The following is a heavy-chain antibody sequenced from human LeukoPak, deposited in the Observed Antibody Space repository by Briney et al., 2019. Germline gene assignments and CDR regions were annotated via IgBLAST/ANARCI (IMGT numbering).Heavy chain of an antibody. D-gene: IGHD2-15*01. J-gene: IGHJ6*03. V-gene: IGHV3-53*01. CDR3: ARAPYCSGGSCPPNYYYYMDV. CDR1: GFTVSSNY. Sequence: GWSLRLSCSASGFTVSSNYMSWLRQAPGKGLEWVSVIYSGGSTYDADSVKGRFTISSDNSKNTLYLQMNSLRGEDTAVYYCARAPYCSGGSCPPNYYYYMDVWGKGTTVTVSS. CDR2: IYSGGST.